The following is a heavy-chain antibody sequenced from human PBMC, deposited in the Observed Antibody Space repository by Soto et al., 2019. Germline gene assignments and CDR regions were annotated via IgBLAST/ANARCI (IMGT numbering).Heavy chain of an antibody. J-gene: IGHJ6*02. V-gene: IGHV1-69*12. Sequence: QVQLVQSGAEMKEPGSSVKVSCKTSGGTFSSSAISWLRQAPGQGLEGLGGIIPLFRTPDYAQKFQGRVTIAADEPTSTAYMELSSLRSEDTAVYYCARDNDRLQLGGNYYYILDVWGQGTTITVSS. CDR3: ARDNDRLQLGGNYYYILDV. D-gene: IGHD4-4*01. CDR1: GGTFSSSA. CDR2: IIPLFRTP.